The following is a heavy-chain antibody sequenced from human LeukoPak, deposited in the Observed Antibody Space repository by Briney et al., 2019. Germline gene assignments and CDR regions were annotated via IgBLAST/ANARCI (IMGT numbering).Heavy chain of an antibody. CDR3: ARYSGSFSKSFDS. V-gene: IGHV5-51*01. CDR1: GSIFTNNW. D-gene: IGHD1-26*01. Sequence: GASLKISCEFSGSIFTNNWLGGVRQVPGKGREWMGIIFPSDSDTRYSPSFPGQVTISADKSISTAYLQWSSLKASDTAMYYCARYSGSFSKSFDSWGQGTLVTVSA. J-gene: IGHJ4*02. CDR2: IFPSDSDT.